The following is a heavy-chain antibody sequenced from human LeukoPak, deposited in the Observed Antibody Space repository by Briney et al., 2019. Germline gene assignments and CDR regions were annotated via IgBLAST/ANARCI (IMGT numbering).Heavy chain of an antibody. J-gene: IGHJ4*02. D-gene: IGHD2-15*01. V-gene: IGHV3-15*01. CDR1: GFTFSNAW. Sequence: GGSLRLSCAASGFTFSNAWMSWVRQAPGKGLEWVCRIKSKTDGGTTDYAAPVKGRFTISRDDSKHTLYLQMNSLKTEDTAVYYCTTDLVLGYWGQGTMVTVSS. CDR3: TTDLVLGY. CDR2: IKSKTDGGTT.